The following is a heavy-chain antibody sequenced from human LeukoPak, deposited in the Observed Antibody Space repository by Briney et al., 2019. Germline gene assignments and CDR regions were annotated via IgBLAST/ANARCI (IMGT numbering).Heavy chain of an antibody. V-gene: IGHV3-48*03. J-gene: IGHJ4*02. CDR3: ARASGYSSSWGYFDY. CDR2: ISSSGSTI. CDR1: GFTFSSYE. Sequence: GGSLRLXCAASGFTFSSYEMNWVRQAPGKGLEWVSYISSSGSTIYYADSVKGRFTISRDNAKNSLYLQMNSLRAEDTAVYYCARASGYSSSWGYFDYWGQGTLVTVSS. D-gene: IGHD6-13*01.